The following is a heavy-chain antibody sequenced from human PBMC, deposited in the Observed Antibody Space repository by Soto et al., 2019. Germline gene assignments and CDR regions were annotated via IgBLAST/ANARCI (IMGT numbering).Heavy chain of an antibody. CDR3: ARVTSGNWFDP. CDR1: GGSLSSGDYY. Sequence: SETLSLTCTVSGGSLSSGDYYWNWIRQPPGKGLEWIAYIYYTGSAYYNPSLKSRVTISVDTSKNQFSLKMASVTAADTAVYYCARVTSGNWFDPWGRGTLVTVSS. V-gene: IGHV4-30-4*01. D-gene: IGHD3-3*01. CDR2: IYYTGSA. J-gene: IGHJ5*02.